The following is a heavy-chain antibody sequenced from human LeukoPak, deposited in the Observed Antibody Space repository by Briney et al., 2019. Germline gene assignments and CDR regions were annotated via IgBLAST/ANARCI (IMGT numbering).Heavy chain of an antibody. V-gene: IGHV3-7*01. CDR3: MCWGTDDH. D-gene: IGHD7-27*01. J-gene: IGHJ4*02. CDR2: INPGGNEI. Sequence: GGSLRLSCTFSGLTFRSYWMNWVRQAPGKGLEWVANINPGGNEIRSVDSVKGRSIISRDNAKSSLDLQMSSLRVEDTAVYYCMCWGTDDHWGQGILVTVSS. CDR1: GLTFRSYW.